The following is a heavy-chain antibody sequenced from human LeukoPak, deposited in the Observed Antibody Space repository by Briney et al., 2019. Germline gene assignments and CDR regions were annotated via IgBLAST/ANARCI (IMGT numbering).Heavy chain of an antibody. CDR1: GGTFSSYA. CDR2: IIPIFGTA. CDR3: ARGKRIYYYYYMDV. J-gene: IGHJ6*03. Sequence: ASVKVSCKASGGTFSSYAISWVRQAPGQGLEWMGGIIPIFGTANYAQKFQGRVTITTDESTSTAYMELSSLRSEDTAVYYCARGKRIYYYYYMDVWGKGTTVTVSS. V-gene: IGHV1-69*05.